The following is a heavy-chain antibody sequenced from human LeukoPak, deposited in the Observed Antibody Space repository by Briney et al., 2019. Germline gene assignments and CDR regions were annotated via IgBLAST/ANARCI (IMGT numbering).Heavy chain of an antibody. J-gene: IGHJ4*02. CDR2: ISGSGENT. D-gene: IGHD6-19*01. V-gene: IGHV3-23*01. CDR1: GFTFSSYA. CDR3: AQDRFVSSGRDDY. Sequence: GGSLRLSCADSGFTFSSYAMSWVRQAPGKGLEWVSGISGSGENTYYVDSVKGRFTISRDNSKNTLYLQMTNLRVEDTAVYFCAQDRFVSSGRDDYWGQGTLVTVSS.